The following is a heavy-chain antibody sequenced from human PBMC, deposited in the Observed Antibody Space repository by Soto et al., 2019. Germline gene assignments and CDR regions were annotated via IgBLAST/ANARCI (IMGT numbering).Heavy chain of an antibody. V-gene: IGHV3-11*01. D-gene: IGHD2-21*02. J-gene: IGHJ4*02. CDR3: AREEEDCGGGCANFDY. CDR1: GFTFSDYY. CDR2: VSSRGSNI. Sequence: QVQLVESGGGLVKPGGALRLSCAASGFTFSDYYMSWIRQAPGKGLEWVSYVSSRGSNIKYADSVKGRFTISRDNDKNSLYLQMNSLRAEDTAVYYCAREEEDCGGGCANFDYWGQGTLVTVSS.